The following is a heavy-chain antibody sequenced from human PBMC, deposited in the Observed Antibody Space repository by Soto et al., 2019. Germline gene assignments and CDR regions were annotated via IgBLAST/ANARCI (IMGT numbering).Heavy chain of an antibody. Sequence: ASVKVSCKASGYTFTRHGINWVRQAPGQGLEWLGWINPYNGNTKYAQKVQGRVTMTTDTTTSTAYMDQRSRRSDDTAVYYCARGSTGSRVDYWGQGTMVTVSS. CDR1: GYTFTRHG. CDR3: ARGSTGSRVDY. CDR2: INPYNGNT. D-gene: IGHD2-15*01. V-gene: IGHV1-18*01. J-gene: IGHJ4*02.